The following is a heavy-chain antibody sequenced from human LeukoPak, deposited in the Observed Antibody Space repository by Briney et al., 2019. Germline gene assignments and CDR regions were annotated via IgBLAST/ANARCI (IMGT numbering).Heavy chain of an antibody. Sequence: QTGGSLRLSCAASGFTFSSYWMSWVRQAPGKGLEWVANIKEDGSEKYYVDSVRGRFTISRDNAKNSLYLQMNSLRAEDTAIYYCAQQLTGRNYYFAMDVWGQGTTVTVSS. J-gene: IGHJ6*02. D-gene: IGHD1-1*01. CDR3: AQQLTGRNYYFAMDV. V-gene: IGHV3-7*01. CDR1: GFTFSSYW. CDR2: IKEDGSEK.